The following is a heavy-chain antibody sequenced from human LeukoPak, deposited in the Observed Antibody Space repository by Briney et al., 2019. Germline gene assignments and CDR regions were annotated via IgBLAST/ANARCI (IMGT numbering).Heavy chain of an antibody. CDR1: GFTFSSYS. J-gene: IGHJ4*02. Sequence: GGSLRLSCADSGFTFSSYSMNWVRQAPGKGLKWVSSISSSSSYIYYADSVKGRFTISRDNAKNSLYLQMNSLRAEDTAVYYCARSRTAMIVVVMSDYWGQGTLVTVSS. D-gene: IGHD3-22*01. CDR2: ISSSSSYI. CDR3: ARSRTAMIVVVMSDY. V-gene: IGHV3-21*01.